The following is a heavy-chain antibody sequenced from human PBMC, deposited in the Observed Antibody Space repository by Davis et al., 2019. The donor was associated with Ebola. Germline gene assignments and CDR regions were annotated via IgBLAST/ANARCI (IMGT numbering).Heavy chain of an antibody. CDR1: GFTFSGSA. CDR3: TARAGIVAGTFYDY. CDR2: IRSKGKSYAS. V-gene: IGHV3-73*01. J-gene: IGHJ4*02. D-gene: IGHD6-13*01. Sequence: GESLKISCAASGFTFSGSAMHWVRQASGKGLEWVGRIRSKGKSYASEYAASVKGRFTISRDDSKNTAYLQMNSLKTEDTAVYYCTARAGIVAGTFYDYWGQGTLVTVSS.